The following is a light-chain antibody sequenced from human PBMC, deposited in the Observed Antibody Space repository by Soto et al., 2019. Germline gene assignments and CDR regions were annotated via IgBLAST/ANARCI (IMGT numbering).Light chain of an antibody. Sequence: QPVLTQPASVSGSPGQSITISCTGTSNDVGGYRYVSWFQQHPGKAPKLVIYEVNNRPSGVSNRFSGSKSGNTASLTISGLQAEDEADYYCSSYTSSKPYVFGTGTKLTVL. CDR2: EVN. J-gene: IGLJ1*01. CDR1: SNDVGGYRY. CDR3: SSYTSSKPYV. V-gene: IGLV2-14*01.